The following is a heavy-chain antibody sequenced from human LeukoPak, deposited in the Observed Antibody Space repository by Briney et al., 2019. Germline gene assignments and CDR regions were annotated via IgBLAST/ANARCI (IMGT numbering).Heavy chain of an antibody. D-gene: IGHD6-19*01. J-gene: IGHJ4*02. CDR1: GFTFSSYA. CDR3: ARRSGSSDWYFHFDY. CDR2: ILGSGGNT. Sequence: GGSLRLSCAASGFTFSSYAMSWVRQAPGKGLEWVSAILGSGGNTYYADSVKGRFTISRDNSRNTLYLQTNSLRAEDTAAYYCARRSGSSDWYFHFDYWGQGTLVTVSS. V-gene: IGHV3-23*01.